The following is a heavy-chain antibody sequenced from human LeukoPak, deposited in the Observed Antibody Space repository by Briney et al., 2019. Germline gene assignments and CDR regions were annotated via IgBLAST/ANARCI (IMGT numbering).Heavy chain of an antibody. D-gene: IGHD6-19*01. CDR3: ARGPIPGIAVAGTQYNWFDP. V-gene: IGHV1-8*01. J-gene: IGHJ5*02. CDR2: MNPNSGNT. CDR1: GYTFTSYD. Sequence: ASVKVSCKASGYTFTSYDINWVRQATGQGLEWMGWMNPNSGNTGYAQKFQGRVTMTRNTSISTAYMELSSLRSEDTAVYYCARGPIPGIAVAGTQYNWFDPWGQGTLVTVSS.